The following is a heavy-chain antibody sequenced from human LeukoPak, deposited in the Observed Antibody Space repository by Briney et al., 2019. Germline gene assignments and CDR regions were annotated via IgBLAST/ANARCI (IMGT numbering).Heavy chain of an antibody. Sequence: SETLSLTCAVYGGSFSGYYLSWIRQPQGKGLEWIGEINHSGSTNYNPSLKSRVTISVDTSKNQFSLKLSSVTAADTAVYYCARGQTETMVRGTLDYWGQRTLVTVSS. J-gene: IGHJ4*02. CDR3: ARGQTETMVRGTLDY. D-gene: IGHD3-10*01. V-gene: IGHV4-34*01. CDR1: GGSFSGYY. CDR2: INHSGST.